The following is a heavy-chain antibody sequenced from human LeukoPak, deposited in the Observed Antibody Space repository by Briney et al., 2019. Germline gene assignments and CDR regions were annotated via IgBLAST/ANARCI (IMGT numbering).Heavy chain of an antibody. Sequence: PSETLSLTCAVYGGSFSGYYWSWIRQPPGKGLEWIGEINHSGSTNYNPSLKSRVTISVDTSKNQFSLKLSSVTAADTAVYYCAGRSDSYCSGGSCYSGGNYYYGMDVWGQGTTVTVSS. J-gene: IGHJ6*02. V-gene: IGHV4-34*01. CDR3: AGRSDSYCSGGSCYSGGNYYYGMDV. D-gene: IGHD2-15*01. CDR1: GGSFSGYY. CDR2: INHSGST.